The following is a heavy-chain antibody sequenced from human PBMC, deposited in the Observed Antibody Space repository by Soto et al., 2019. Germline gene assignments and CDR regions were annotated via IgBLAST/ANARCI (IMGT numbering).Heavy chain of an antibody. D-gene: IGHD3-10*01. J-gene: IGHJ6*02. V-gene: IGHV3-15*01. CDR3: ATETSEVPYYGYGSGSYYSFYGLDV. CDR2: IKTKRDGGTT. CDR1: GFTFYNAW. Sequence: NPGGSLRLSCAASGFTFYNAWMSWVRQAPGKGLEWVGRIKTKRDGGTTDYAAPVKGRFTISRDDSKNTLYLEMNSLKTEDTAVYHCATETSEVPYYGYGSGSYYSFYGLDVWGQGTTVTVSS.